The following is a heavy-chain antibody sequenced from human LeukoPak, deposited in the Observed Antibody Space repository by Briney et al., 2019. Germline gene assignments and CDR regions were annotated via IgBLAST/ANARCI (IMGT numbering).Heavy chain of an antibody. V-gene: IGHV3-7*05. D-gene: IGHD6-13*01. J-gene: IGHJ3*02. Sequence: GGSLSLSCAASGFTFSSYSRNWVRQAPGKGLEWVANIKQDGSEKYYLDSVKGRFTTSRDNAKNSLHLQMNSLRAEDTAVYYCARWGTYSSSWLGAFDMWGQGTMVTVSS. CDR3: ARWGTYSSSWLGAFDM. CDR2: IKQDGSEK. CDR1: GFTFSSYS.